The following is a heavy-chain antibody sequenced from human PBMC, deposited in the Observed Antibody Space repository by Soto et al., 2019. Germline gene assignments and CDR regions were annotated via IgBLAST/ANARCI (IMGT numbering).Heavy chain of an antibody. D-gene: IGHD6-6*01. CDR1: GLTVSSNY. CDR3: ARAWWSSSRWFDP. CDR2: IYSGGTT. V-gene: IGHV3-53*02. J-gene: IGHJ5*02. Sequence: EVQLVETGGGLIQPGGSLRLSCEVTGLTVSSNYMSWVRQAPGKGLEWVSVIYSGGTTYSADSVKGRFTISRDDSKNTLYLQMNSLRAEDTAVYYCARAWWSSSRWFDPWGQGTLVTVSS.